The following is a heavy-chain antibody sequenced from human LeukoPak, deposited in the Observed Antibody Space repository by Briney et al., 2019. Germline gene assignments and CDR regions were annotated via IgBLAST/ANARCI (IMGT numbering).Heavy chain of an antibody. V-gene: IGHV3-66*01. CDR3: AKDSAYYYDSSGYYYD. D-gene: IGHD3-22*01. J-gene: IGHJ4*02. CDR1: GFTFSDYY. CDR2: IYSGGST. Sequence: GGSLRLSCAASGFTFSDYYMSWVRQAPGKGLEWVSVIYSGGSTDYADPVKGRFTISRDNSKNTLYLQLNSLTSEDTAVYYCAKDSAYYYDSSGYYYDWGQGTLVTVSS.